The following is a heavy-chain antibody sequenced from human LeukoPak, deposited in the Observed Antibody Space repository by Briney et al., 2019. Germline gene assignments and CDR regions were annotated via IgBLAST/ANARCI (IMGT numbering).Heavy chain of an antibody. D-gene: IGHD6-13*01. CDR3: ARDRIATAAGQTRNFDY. CDR2: ISAYNGNT. CDR1: GYTFTSYG. J-gene: IGHJ4*02. V-gene: IGHV1-18*01. Sequence: ASVKVSCKASGYTFTSYGISWVRQAPVQGLELMGWISAYNGNTNYAQKLQGRVTMTTDTSTSTASMELRSLRSDDTAVYYCARDRIATAAGQTRNFDYWGQGTLVTVSS.